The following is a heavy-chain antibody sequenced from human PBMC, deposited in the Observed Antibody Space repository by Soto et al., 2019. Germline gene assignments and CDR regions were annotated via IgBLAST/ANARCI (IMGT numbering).Heavy chain of an antibody. Sequence: EVQLLESGGGLVQPGGSLRLSCAASGFTFSSYAMSWVRQAPGKGLEWVSAISGSGGSTYYADSVKGRFTISRDNSKNTLYLQMNSLRAEDTAVYYCAKDLDSGYDFYYYYYGMDVWGQGTTVTVSS. V-gene: IGHV3-23*01. J-gene: IGHJ6*02. CDR2: ISGSGGST. CDR1: GFTFSSYA. CDR3: AKDLDSGYDFYYYYYGMDV. D-gene: IGHD5-12*01.